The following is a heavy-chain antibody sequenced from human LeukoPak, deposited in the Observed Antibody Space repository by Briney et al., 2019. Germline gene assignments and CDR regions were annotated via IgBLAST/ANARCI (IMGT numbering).Heavy chain of an antibody. CDR2: ITPDTTV. D-gene: IGHD2/OR15-2a*01. V-gene: IGHV3-69-1*02. Sequence: GGSLRLSCAASGFSFNAYEMNWVRQAPGKGLEWVSNITPDTTVYYADSVKGRFTISRDNAKNSLYLEMDSLRAEDTAVYYCARDLGIYPGVAYHDAFDIWGQGTMVTVSS. J-gene: IGHJ3*02. CDR3: ARDLGIYPGVAYHDAFDI. CDR1: GFSFNAYE.